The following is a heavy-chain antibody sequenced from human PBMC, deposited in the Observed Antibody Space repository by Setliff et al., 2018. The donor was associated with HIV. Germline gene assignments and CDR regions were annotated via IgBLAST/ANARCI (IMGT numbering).Heavy chain of an antibody. V-gene: IGHV3-7*01. Sequence: GGSLRLSCAASGFTFSKYWMSWVRQAPGKGLEWVASVNPDGSEASSVGSMKGRFTVSRDNAKNSLSLHMNSLRVEDTAVYYCADPPSGYWGQGTLVTVSS. J-gene: IGHJ4*02. D-gene: IGHD3-10*01. CDR3: ADPPSGY. CDR1: GFTFSKYW. CDR2: VNPDGSEA.